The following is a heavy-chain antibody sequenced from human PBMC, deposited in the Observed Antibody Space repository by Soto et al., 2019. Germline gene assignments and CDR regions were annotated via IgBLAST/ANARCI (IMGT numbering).Heavy chain of an antibody. Sequence: RGESLKISCKGSGYSFTTYWIAWVRQMPGKGLEWVGIIYPGDSDTRYSPSFEGHVTIPVDKSISTAFLQWNSLKASDNAIYYCARHSTSAPKDYWGQGTLVTVSS. V-gene: IGHV5-51*01. CDR2: IYPGDSDT. CDR3: ARHSTSAPKDY. CDR1: GYSFTTYW. J-gene: IGHJ4*01. D-gene: IGHD3-10*01.